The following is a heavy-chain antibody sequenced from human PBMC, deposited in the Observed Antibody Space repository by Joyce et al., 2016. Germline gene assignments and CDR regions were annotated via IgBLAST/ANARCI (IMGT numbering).Heavy chain of an antibody. D-gene: IGHD2-8*01. CDR1: GVTFSSYG. J-gene: IGHJ4*02. CDR2: LSSSSAYI. V-gene: IGHV3-21*01. CDR3: ARSSYTNGIFDY. Sequence: EVQLVESGGGLVKPGGSLRRSCAASGVTFSSYGMGWVRQAPGKGLEWVSSLSSSSAYIKYTDSGKGRFTISRDNAKNSLYLQMNSLRVEDTAVYYCARSSYTNGIFDYWGQGTLVTVSS.